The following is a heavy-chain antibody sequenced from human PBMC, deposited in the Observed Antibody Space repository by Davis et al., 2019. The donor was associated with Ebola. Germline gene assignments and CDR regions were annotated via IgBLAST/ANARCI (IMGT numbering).Heavy chain of an antibody. J-gene: IGHJ4*02. CDR3: AKDPKSLNYYGSGSSYFDY. D-gene: IGHD3-10*01. Sequence: GESLKISCVASGFTFSAYSMNWVRQAPGKGLEWVSSISDSSGYIYYADSVRGRFTTSRDNAKNSLYLHMNSLRAEDTAVYYCAKDPKSLNYYGSGSSYFDYWGQGTLVTVSS. V-gene: IGHV3-21*01. CDR2: ISDSSGYI. CDR1: GFTFSAYS.